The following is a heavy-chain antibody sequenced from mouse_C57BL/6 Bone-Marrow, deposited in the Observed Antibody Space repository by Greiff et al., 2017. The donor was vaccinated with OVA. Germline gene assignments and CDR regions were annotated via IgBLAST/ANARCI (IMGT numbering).Heavy chain of an antibody. CDR1: GYTFTSYG. Sequence: VQLQQSGAELARPGASVKLSCKASGYTFTSYGISWVKQRTGQGLEWIGDIYPRSGNTYYNEKFKGKATLTADKSSSTAYMELRSLTSEDSAVYVCARWTVVEEGDYWGQGTTLTVSS. CDR2: IYPRSGNT. D-gene: IGHD1-1*01. CDR3: ARWTVVEEGDY. V-gene: IGHV1-81*01. J-gene: IGHJ2*01.